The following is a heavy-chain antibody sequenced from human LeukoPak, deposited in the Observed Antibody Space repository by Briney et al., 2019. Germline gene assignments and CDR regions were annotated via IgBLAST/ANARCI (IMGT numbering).Heavy chain of an antibody. CDR3: ARDWMATSHFDY. CDR2: INPNSGGT. D-gene: IGHD5-24*01. J-gene: IGHJ4*02. V-gene: IGHV1-2*02. CDR1: GYTFTGYY. Sequence: ASVKVSCKASGYTFTGYYMHWVRQAPGQGLEWMGWINPNSGGTNYAQKFQGRVTMTRDTSISTAYMELSRLRSDDTAVYYCARDWMATSHFDYWGQGTLVTVSS.